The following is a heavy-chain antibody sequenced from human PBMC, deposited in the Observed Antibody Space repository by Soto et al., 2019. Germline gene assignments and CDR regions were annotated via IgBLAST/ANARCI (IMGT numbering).Heavy chain of an antibody. Sequence: GASVKVSCKASGYTFTGYYVHWVRQAPGQGLEWMGWINPNSGDTYLSQRFQDRFTMNRDTSIGTAYMELRGLTSDDTAEYYCAKGGAIVAAGTRVYLYNAMDVWGQGTTVTVSS. J-gene: IGHJ6*02. CDR2: INPNSGDT. V-gene: IGHV1-2*02. D-gene: IGHD1-26*01. CDR3: AKGGAIVAAGTRVYLYNAMDV. CDR1: GYTFTGYY.